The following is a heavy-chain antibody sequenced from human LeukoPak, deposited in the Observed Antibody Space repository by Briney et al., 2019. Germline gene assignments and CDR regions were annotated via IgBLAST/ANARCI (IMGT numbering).Heavy chain of an antibody. CDR1: GGSISSYY. CDR3: ARQDGSGGFDP. J-gene: IGHJ5*02. CDR2: IYYSGST. V-gene: IGHV4-59*08. Sequence: SETLSLTCTVSGGSISSYYWSWIRQPAGKGLEWIGYIYYSGSTNYNPSLKSRVTISVDTSKNQFSLKLSSVTAADTAVYYCARQDGSGGFDPWGQGTLVTVSS. D-gene: IGHD3-10*01.